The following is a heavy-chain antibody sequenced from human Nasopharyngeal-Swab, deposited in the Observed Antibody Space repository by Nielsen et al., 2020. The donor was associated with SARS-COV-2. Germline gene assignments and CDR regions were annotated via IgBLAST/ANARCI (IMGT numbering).Heavy chain of an antibody. CDR3: ARDAPAHYGAFY. J-gene: IGHJ4*02. CDR1: GFTFRSCG. Sequence: GESLKISCAASGFTFRSCGMHWVRQAPGKGQEGVGGIAKAASNEYYGDSVKGRFSISRDSSKNTLYRQMDSLRGEDTAVYYCARDAPAHYGAFYWGRGTLVTVSS. V-gene: IGHV3-30*03. D-gene: IGHD4-17*01. CDR2: IAKAASNE.